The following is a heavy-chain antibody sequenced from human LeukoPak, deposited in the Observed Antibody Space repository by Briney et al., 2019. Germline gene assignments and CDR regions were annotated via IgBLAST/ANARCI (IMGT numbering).Heavy chain of an antibody. CDR2: INAGNGNT. V-gene: IGHV1-3*01. CDR1: GYTFTSYA. CDR3: AREKPWGGGFDY. Sequence: ASVKVSCKASGYTFTSYAMHWVRQAPGRRLEWMGWINAGNGNTKYSQKFQGRVTITRGTSASTAYMELSSLRSEDTAVYYCAREKPWGGGFDYWGQGTLVTVSS. D-gene: IGHD3-16*01. J-gene: IGHJ4*02.